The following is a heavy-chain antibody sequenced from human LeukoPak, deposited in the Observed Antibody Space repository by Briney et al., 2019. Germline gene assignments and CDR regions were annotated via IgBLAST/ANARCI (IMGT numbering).Heavy chain of an antibody. D-gene: IGHD6-19*01. CDR1: GFTVSSNY. Sequence: GGSLRLSCAASGFTVSSNYMSWVRQAPGKGLEWVSAISGSGGSTYYADSVKGRFTISRDNSKNTLYLQMNSLRAEDTAVYYCAKARLVGIAVAGTDYWGQGTLVTVSS. CDR2: ISGSGGST. CDR3: AKARLVGIAVAGTDY. V-gene: IGHV3-23*01. J-gene: IGHJ4*02.